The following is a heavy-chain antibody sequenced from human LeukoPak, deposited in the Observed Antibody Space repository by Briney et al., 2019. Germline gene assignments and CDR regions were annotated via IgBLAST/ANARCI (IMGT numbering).Heavy chain of an antibody. V-gene: IGHV4-38-2*02. D-gene: IGHD3-9*01. CDR2: IYHSGST. CDR1: GYSISSGYY. CDR3: ARYSDDILTGYYYFDY. J-gene: IGHJ4*02. Sequence: SETLSLTCTVSGYSISSGYYWGWIRQPPGKGLEWIGSIYHSGSTYYNPSLKSRVTISVDKSKNQFSLKLSSVTAADTAVYYCARYSDDILTGYYYFDYWGQGTLVTVSS.